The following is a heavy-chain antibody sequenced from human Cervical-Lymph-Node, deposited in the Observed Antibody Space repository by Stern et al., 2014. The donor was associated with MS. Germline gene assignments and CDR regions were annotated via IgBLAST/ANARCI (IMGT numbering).Heavy chain of an antibody. CDR3: ARGGTRDALDV. CDR2: INPSNGDA. Sequence: QDQLVQSGAEIKNPGASVRIACKASGYTFTAHYFHWVRQAPGQGLQWMGWINPSNGDAHYAQRFKGRVTMTRDTSISTASMELTRLTSDDTAVYYCARGGTRDALDVWGQGTMVTVSS. V-gene: IGHV1-2*02. CDR1: GYTFTAHY. D-gene: IGHD1-26*01. J-gene: IGHJ3*01.